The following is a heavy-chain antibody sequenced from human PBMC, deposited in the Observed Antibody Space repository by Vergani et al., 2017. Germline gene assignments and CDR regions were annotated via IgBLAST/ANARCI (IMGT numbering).Heavy chain of an antibody. CDR3: AKSRSTTVTTTRSIPGSFFNPFDY. J-gene: IGHJ4*02. D-gene: IGHD4-17*01. CDR1: GFTFSSYA. Sequence: EVQLLESGGGLVQPGGSLRLSCAASGFTFSSYAMSWVRQAPGKGLEWVSAISGSGGSTYYADSVKGRFTISRDNPKNTLYLQMNSLRAEDTAVYYCAKSRSTTVTTTRSIPGSFFNPFDYWGQGTLVTVSS. V-gene: IGHV3-23*01. CDR2: ISGSGGST.